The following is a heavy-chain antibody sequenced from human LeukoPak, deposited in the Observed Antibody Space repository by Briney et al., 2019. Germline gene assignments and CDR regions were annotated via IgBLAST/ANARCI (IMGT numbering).Heavy chain of an antibody. D-gene: IGHD1-14*01. CDR2: IDHSGST. Sequence: PSETLPLTCAVQGASLRGSYWSWIRQPPGKGLRWIGQIDHSGSTHSIPSLKSRVTISLDTSQSQVSLKVNSVTAADTAVYFCARGGNGWYFDLWGRGTLVTVSS. CDR3: ARGGNGWYFDL. CDR1: GASLRGSY. V-gene: IGHV4-34*01. J-gene: IGHJ2*01.